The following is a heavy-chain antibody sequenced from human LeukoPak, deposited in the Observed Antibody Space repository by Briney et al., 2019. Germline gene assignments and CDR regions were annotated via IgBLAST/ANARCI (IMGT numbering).Heavy chain of an antibody. V-gene: IGHV3-7*01. D-gene: IGHD5-24*01. Sequence: GGSPTLSCAGSGFTFSSSWMNWVRQAPGKGLEWVANINPEGSQTRFVDSVMGRFTMSRDNAKNSLYLQMNSLRVEDTAVFYCAAWTDRGYNFWGQGTVVTVSS. J-gene: IGHJ4*02. CDR1: GFTFSSSW. CDR2: INPEGSQT. CDR3: AAWTDRGYNF.